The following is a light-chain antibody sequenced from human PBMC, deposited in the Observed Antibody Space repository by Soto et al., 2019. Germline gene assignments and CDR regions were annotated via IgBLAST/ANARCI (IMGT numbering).Light chain of an antibody. CDR3: QHYNSYSWT. V-gene: IGKV1-5*01. CDR1: QSITIW. J-gene: IGKJ1*01. CDR2: DAS. Sequence: DIQMTQSPSTLSASVGDRVTITCRASQSITIWLAWYQQKPGKPPKLLIFDASSLESGVPSRFSGSGSGIEFTLTISSLQPDDFATYYCQHYNSYSWTFGQGTKVEIK.